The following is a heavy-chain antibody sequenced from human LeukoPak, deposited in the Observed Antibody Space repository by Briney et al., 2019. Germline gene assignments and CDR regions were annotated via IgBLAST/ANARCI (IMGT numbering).Heavy chain of an antibody. D-gene: IGHD3-9*01. CDR1: GGSISSYY. V-gene: IGHV4-59*01. J-gene: IGHJ3*02. Sequence: SETLSLTCTVSGGSISSYYWSWIRQPPGKGLEWIGYIYYSGSTNYNPSLKSRVTILVDTSKNQFSLKLSSVTAADTAVYYCARGPANYDIVTAYYNDAFDIWGQGKMVTVSS. CDR2: IYYSGST. CDR3: ARGPANYDIVTAYYNDAFDI.